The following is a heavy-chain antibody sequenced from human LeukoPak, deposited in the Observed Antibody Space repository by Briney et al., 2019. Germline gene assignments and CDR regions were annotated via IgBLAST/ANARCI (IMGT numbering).Heavy chain of an antibody. CDR3: ARASSTVMKGVPASDY. J-gene: IGHJ4*02. CDR1: GYTFTSYY. D-gene: IGHD4-4*01. V-gene: IGHV1-46*01. CDR2: INPSGGST. Sequence: ASVKVSCKASGYTFTSYYMHWVRQAPGQGLEWMGIINPSGGSTSYAQKFQGRVTMTRDTSTSTVYMELSSLRSEDTAVYYCARASSTVMKGVPASDYWGQGTLVTVSS.